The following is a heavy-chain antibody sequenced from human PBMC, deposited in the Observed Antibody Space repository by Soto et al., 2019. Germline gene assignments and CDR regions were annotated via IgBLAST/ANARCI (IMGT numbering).Heavy chain of an antibody. CDR2: IYWDDDK. Sequence: QITLKESGPTLVKPTQTLTLTCTFSGFSLSTSGVGVGWIRQPPGKALEWLALIYWDDDKRYSPSLKCRLTITKDTSKNQVVLTMTNMDPVDTATYYCAPTFWGSGIENWFDPWGQGTLVTVSS. D-gene: IGHD3-10*01. V-gene: IGHV2-5*02. J-gene: IGHJ5*02. CDR1: GFSLSTSGVG. CDR3: APTFWGSGIENWFDP.